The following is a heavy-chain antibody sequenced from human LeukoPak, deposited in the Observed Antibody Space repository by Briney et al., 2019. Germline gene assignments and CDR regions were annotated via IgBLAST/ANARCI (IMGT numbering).Heavy chain of an antibody. CDR1: GGSISSYY. D-gene: IGHD3-10*01. CDR2: IYYSGST. J-gene: IGHJ6*02. Sequence: PSETLSLTCTVSGGSISSYYWSWIRQPPGKGLEWIGYIYYSGSTNYNPSLKSRVTISVDTSKNQFSLKLSSVTAADTAVYYCARDRAYYYGSGSYHGMDVWGQGTTVTASS. CDR3: ARDRAYYYGSGSYHGMDV. V-gene: IGHV4-59*01.